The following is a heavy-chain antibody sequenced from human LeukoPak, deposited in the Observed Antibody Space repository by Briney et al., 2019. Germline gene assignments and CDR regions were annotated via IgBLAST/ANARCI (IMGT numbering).Heavy chain of an antibody. CDR1: GFTFSSYA. CDR3: AKGGGYSGYDPTKGVDSFDY. CDR2: ISGSGGST. V-gene: IGHV3-23*01. J-gene: IGHJ4*02. D-gene: IGHD5-12*01. Sequence: PGGSLRLSYAASGFTFSSYAMSWVRQAPGKGLEWVSAISGSGGSTYYADSVKGRFTISRDNSKNTLYLQMNSLRAEDTAVYYCAKGGGYSGYDPTKGVDSFDYWGQGTLVTVSS.